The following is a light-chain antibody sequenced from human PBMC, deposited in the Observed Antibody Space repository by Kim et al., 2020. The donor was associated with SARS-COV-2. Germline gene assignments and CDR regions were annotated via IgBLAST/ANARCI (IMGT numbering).Light chain of an antibody. Sequence: SPGERATLSCGTSQTVSSIYLAWYQQKPGLAPRLLIYATSTRATGIPDRFSGSGSGTDFTLTISRREPEDFAMYYCQQFSTSPWTFGPGTKVDIK. V-gene: IGKV3D-20*01. CDR2: ATS. CDR3: QQFSTSPWT. CDR1: QTVSSIY. J-gene: IGKJ1*01.